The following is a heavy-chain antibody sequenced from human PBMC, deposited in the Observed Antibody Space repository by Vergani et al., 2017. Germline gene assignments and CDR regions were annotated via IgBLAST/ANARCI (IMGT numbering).Heavy chain of an antibody. CDR1: GFTFGDYY. J-gene: IGHJ1*01. Sequence: EVHLEESGGGLVQPGGSLRLSCAASGFTFGDYYMAWIRLAPGKGLDWVASIKRDGTETFYVDSVKGRFTISRDNDKTTLYLQMNSLRDEDRGVYYCARIRGGSAPYLHYWGQGTLVTVAS. V-gene: IGHV3-7*01. D-gene: IGHD2-15*01. CDR3: ARIRGGSAPYLHY. CDR2: IKRDGTET.